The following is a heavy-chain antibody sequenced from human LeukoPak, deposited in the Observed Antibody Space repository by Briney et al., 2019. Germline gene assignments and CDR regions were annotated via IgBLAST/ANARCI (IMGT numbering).Heavy chain of an antibody. CDR1: GGSISSYY. V-gene: IGHV4-59*01. CDR2: IYYSGST. Sequence: PSETLSLTCTVSGGSISSYYWSWIRQPPGKGLEWIGYIYYSGSTNYNPSLKSRVTISVDTSKNQFSLKLSSVTAADTAVYYCTKRRGDCSGGQGCGDYWGQGTLVTVSS. J-gene: IGHJ4*02. D-gene: IGHD2-15*01. CDR3: TKRRGDCSGGQGCGDY.